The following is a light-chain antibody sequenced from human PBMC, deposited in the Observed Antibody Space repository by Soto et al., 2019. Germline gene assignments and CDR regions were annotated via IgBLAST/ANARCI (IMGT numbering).Light chain of an antibody. Sequence: EIVLTQSPGTLSLSPGERATLSCRASQSVSSSYLAWYQQKPGQAPRLLMYGASNRDTGIPDRFSGSGSGTDFTLTISNLELEDCAVYYCQQYGGSPPLTFGGGTKVEIK. J-gene: IGKJ4*01. V-gene: IGKV3-20*01. CDR2: GAS. CDR1: QSVSSSY. CDR3: QQYGGSPPLT.